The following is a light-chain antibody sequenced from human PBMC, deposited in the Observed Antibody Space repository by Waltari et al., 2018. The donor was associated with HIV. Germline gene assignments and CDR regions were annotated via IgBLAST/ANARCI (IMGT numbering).Light chain of an antibody. CDR1: VLAKQF. J-gene: IGLJ2*01. CDR2: KDT. CDR3: HSADTSGTSVL. Sequence: SSDLTQSPSLSVSPGQTAKITCSGDVLAKQFAFWYHRKPGQAPLWLIYKDTERPSKSPELFSASTSGTTVALTISGVRAEDEAEYFCHSADTSGTSVLFGGGTTLTVL. V-gene: IGLV3-25*03.